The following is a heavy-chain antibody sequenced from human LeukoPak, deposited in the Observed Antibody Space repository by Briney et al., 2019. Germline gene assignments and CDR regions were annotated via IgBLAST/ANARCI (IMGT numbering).Heavy chain of an antibody. Sequence: PGRSLRLSCAASGFTFSSYAMHWVRQAPGKGLEWVAVIPYDGSNKYYADSVKGRFTISRDNSKNTLYLQMNSLRAEDTAVYYCATEVVVAATGGYYFDYWGQGTLVTVSS. J-gene: IGHJ4*02. CDR2: IPYDGSNK. CDR1: GFTFSSYA. CDR3: ATEVVVAATGGYYFDY. V-gene: IGHV3-30-3*01. D-gene: IGHD2-15*01.